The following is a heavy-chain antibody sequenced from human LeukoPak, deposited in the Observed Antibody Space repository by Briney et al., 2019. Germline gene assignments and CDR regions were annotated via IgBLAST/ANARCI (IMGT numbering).Heavy chain of an antibody. J-gene: IGHJ4*02. D-gene: IGHD5-12*01. CDR3: TRGGNYCFDS. CDR1: GFTFSNSW. V-gene: IGHV3-7*01. CDR2: IKQDGSEK. Sequence: AGGSLRLSCAASGFTFSNSWMQWVRQAPEKGLEWVASIKQDGSEKYYMDSVKGRFTISRDNAKNSLFLQMNSLRAEDTAVYHCTRGGNYCFDSWGQGSPVTVSS.